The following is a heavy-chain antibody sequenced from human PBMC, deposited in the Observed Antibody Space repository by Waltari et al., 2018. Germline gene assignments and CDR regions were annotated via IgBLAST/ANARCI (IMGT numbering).Heavy chain of an antibody. J-gene: IGHJ6*03. CDR1: GGSFSGYY. D-gene: IGHD5-12*01. Sequence: QVQLQQWGAGLLKPSETLSLTSAVYGGSFSGYYWSWIRQPPGKGLEWIGEINHSGSTNYNPSLKSRVTISVDTSKNQFSLKLSSVTAADTAVYYCARGRLRNGWLQFPYYMDVWGKGTTVTVSS. CDR3: ARGRLRNGWLQFPYYMDV. V-gene: IGHV4-34*01. CDR2: INHSGST.